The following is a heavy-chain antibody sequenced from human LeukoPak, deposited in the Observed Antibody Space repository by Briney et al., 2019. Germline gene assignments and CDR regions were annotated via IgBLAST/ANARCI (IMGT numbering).Heavy chain of an antibody. Sequence: SETLSLTCAVYGGSFSGYYWTWIRQPPGKGLEWIGEINHSGSSNYNPSLKSRVTISVDTSKNQFSLKLSSVTAADTAVYYCARDFLIGIVAHRASGLTDYWGQGTLVTVSS. CDR2: INHSGSS. D-gene: IGHD3-22*01. J-gene: IGHJ4*02. CDR1: GGSFSGYY. CDR3: ARDFLIGIVAHRASGLTDY. V-gene: IGHV4-34*01.